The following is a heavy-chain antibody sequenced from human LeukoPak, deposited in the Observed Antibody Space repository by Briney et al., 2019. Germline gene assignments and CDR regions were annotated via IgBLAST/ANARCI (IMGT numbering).Heavy chain of an antibody. Sequence: ASVKVSCKAFGYTFTSNYMHWVRQAPGQGPEWMGVISPSGGSTTYAQKFQGRVTITRNTSISTAYMELSSLRSEDTAVYYCARGVLKEYYYYYMDVWGKGTTVTVSS. J-gene: IGHJ6*03. CDR2: ISPSGGST. CDR1: GYTFTSNY. V-gene: IGHV1-46*01. CDR3: ARGVLKEYYYYYMDV.